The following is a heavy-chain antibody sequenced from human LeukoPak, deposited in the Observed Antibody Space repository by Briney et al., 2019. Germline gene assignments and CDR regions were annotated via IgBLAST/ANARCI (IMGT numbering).Heavy chain of an antibody. CDR2: IYYSGST. CDR1: GGSFSGYY. D-gene: IGHD6-6*01. Sequence: SETLSLTCAVYGGSFSGYYWSWIRQPPGKGLEWIGSIYYSGSTYYNPSLKSRVTISVDTSKNQFSLKLSSVTAADTAVYYCARLSSSGHFQHWGQGTLVTVSS. CDR3: ARLSSSGHFQH. V-gene: IGHV4-34*01. J-gene: IGHJ1*01.